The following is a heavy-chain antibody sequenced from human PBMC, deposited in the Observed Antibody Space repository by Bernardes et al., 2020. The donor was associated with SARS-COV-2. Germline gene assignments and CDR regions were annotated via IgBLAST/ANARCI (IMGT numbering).Heavy chain of an antibody. D-gene: IGHD1-26*01. CDR1: GFTVSSYY. CDR2: IYSGGST. J-gene: IGHJ4*02. CDR3: ARAPPGAGWGDYFDY. Sequence: GGSLRLSCAASGFTVSSYYMSWVRQAPGKGLDWVSVIYSGGSTFYANSVKGRFTISRDNSKNTVYLQMNSLRPEDTAVYCCARAPPGAGWGDYFDYWGQGTLVTVSS. V-gene: IGHV3-66*02.